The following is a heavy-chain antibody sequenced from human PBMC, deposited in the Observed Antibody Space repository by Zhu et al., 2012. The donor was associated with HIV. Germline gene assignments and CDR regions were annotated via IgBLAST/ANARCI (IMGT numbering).Heavy chain of an antibody. J-gene: IGHJ4*02. V-gene: IGHV4-38-2*02. CDR3: ARITGIAVAGLDY. Sequence: QVQLQESGPGLVKPSETLSLTCTVSGYSISSGYYWGWIRQPPGKGLEWIGSIYHSGSTYYNPSLKSRVTISVDTSKNQFSLKLSSVTAADTAVYYCARITGIAVAGLDYWGQGTLVTVSS. D-gene: IGHD6-19*01. CDR2: IYHSGST. CDR1: GYSISSGYY.